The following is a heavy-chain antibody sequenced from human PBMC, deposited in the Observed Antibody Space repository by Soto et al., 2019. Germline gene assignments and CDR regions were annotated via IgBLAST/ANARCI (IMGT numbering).Heavy chain of an antibody. Sequence: PGGSLRLSCAASGFTFSSYSMNWVRQAPGKGLEWVSSISSSSSYIYYADSVKGRFTISRDNAKNSLYLQMNSLRAEDTAVYYCARGQGYCSGGSCPPRLFRAFDIWGQGTMVT. D-gene: IGHD2-15*01. CDR2: ISSSSSYI. J-gene: IGHJ3*02. V-gene: IGHV3-21*01. CDR3: ARGQGYCSGGSCPPRLFRAFDI. CDR1: GFTFSSYS.